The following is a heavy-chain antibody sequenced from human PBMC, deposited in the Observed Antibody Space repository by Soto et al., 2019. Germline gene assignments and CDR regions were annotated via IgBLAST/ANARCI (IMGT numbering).Heavy chain of an antibody. V-gene: IGHV3-66*01. CDR1: GFTVSSNY. Sequence: EVQLVESGGGLVQPGGSLRLSCAASGFTVSSNYMSWVRQAPGKGLEWVSVIYSGGSTYYADSVKGRFTISRDNSKNTLYLQMNSLRAEDTDVYYCARESIAVAGDNYYYYGMDVWGQGTTVTVSS. CDR3: ARESIAVAGDNYYYYGMDV. D-gene: IGHD6-19*01. J-gene: IGHJ6*02. CDR2: IYSGGST.